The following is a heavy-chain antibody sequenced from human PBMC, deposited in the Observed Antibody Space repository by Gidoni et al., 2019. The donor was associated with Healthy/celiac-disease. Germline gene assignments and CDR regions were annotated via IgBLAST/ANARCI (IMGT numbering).Heavy chain of an antibody. V-gene: IGHV1-3*01. CDR1: GYPFTSYA. CDR3: ARAFQQWLAFDY. J-gene: IGHJ4*02. D-gene: IGHD6-19*01. CDR2: INAGNGNT. Sequence: QVQLVQSGAEVKKPGAAVKVSCKASGYPFTSYAMNWVRQAPGQRLEWMGWINAGNGNTKYSQKFQGRVTITRDTSASTAYMELSSLRSEDTAVYYCARAFQQWLAFDYWGQGTLVTVSS.